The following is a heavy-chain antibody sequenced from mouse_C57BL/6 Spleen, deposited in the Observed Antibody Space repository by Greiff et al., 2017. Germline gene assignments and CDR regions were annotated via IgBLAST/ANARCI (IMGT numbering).Heavy chain of an antibody. Sequence: EVKLMESGGGLVKPGGSLKLSCAASGFTFSDYGMHWVRQAPEKGLEWVAYISSGSSTIYYADTVKGRFTISRDNAKNTLFLQMTSLRSEDTAMYYCARPIYYGGSYDWFAYWGQGTLVTVSA. CDR1: GFTFSDYG. D-gene: IGHD1-1*01. J-gene: IGHJ3*01. V-gene: IGHV5-17*01. CDR2: ISSGSSTI. CDR3: ARPIYYGGSYDWFAY.